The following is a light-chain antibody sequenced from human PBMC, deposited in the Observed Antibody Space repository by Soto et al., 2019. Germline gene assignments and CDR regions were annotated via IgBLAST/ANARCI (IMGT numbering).Light chain of an antibody. J-gene: IGLJ3*02. Sequence: QSVLTQPRSVSGSPGQSVTVSCTGTRSDVGGDNSVSWYQQHPGKAPRLMIYDVSERPSGVPDRFSGSKSGNTASLTISGLQAEDEADYYCSSYAGTYRVVVFGGGTKVTVL. CDR3: SSYAGTYRVVV. CDR2: DVS. V-gene: IGLV2-11*01. CDR1: RSDVGGDNS.